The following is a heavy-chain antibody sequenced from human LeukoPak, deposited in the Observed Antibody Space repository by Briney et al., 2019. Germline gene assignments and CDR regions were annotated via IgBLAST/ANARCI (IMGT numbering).Heavy chain of an antibody. J-gene: IGHJ4*02. CDR3: ARTPLGDYYDSSGYYYVY. V-gene: IGHV1-18*01. CDR2: ISAYNGNT. D-gene: IGHD3-22*01. CDR1: GYTLTSYG. Sequence: ASVKVSCKASGYTLTSYGISWVRQAPGQGLEWMGWISAYNGNTNYAQKFQGRVTMTRDTSISTAYMELSRPRSDDTAVYYCARTPLGDYYDSSGYYYVYWGQGTLVTVSS.